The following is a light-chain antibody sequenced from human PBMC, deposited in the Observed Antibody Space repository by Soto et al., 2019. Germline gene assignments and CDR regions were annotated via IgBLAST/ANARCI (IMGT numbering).Light chain of an antibody. CDR1: QSISSW. V-gene: IGKV1-5*03. CDR2: KAS. Sequence: DIQMTQSPSTLSASVGDRVTITCRASQSISSWLAWYQHKPGKAPNLLIYKASSLERGVPSRFSGSGSGTEFTLTISSLQPDDFATYYCQHYNTYPLTFGGGTKVEIK. CDR3: QHYNTYPLT. J-gene: IGKJ4*01.